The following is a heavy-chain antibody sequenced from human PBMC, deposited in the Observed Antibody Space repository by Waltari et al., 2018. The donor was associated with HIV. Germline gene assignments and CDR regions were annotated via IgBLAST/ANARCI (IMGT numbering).Heavy chain of an antibody. V-gene: IGHV3-64D*06. CDR3: AKGNYDVLTGYYGPSFEY. J-gene: IGHJ4*02. Sequence: EVHLVESGGTLVQPGGSLRLSCSASGFTFSNYAVHWVRQTPGKGLEYVSAIRGDGQSTYYAGSVKGRFTISRDNSKSTVWLQMRSLRAEDTAVYYCAKGNYDVLTGYYGPSFEYWGQGTLVTVSS. D-gene: IGHD3-9*01. CDR2: IRGDGQST. CDR1: GFTFSNYA.